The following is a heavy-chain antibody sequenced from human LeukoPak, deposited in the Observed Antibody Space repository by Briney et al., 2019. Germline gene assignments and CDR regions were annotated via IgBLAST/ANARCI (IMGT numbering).Heavy chain of an antibody. CDR3: AKDTYGLESYGYFDY. CDR2: ISGSGGNT. CDR1: GFTFSSYA. Sequence: GGSLRLSCAASGFTFSSYAMSWVRQAPGMGLEWVSLISGSGGNTYYADSVKGRFTISRDNSKNTLYLQMNSLRAEDTAVYYCAKDTYGLESYGYFDYWGQGTLVTVSS. J-gene: IGHJ4*02. D-gene: IGHD3-10*01. V-gene: IGHV3-23*01.